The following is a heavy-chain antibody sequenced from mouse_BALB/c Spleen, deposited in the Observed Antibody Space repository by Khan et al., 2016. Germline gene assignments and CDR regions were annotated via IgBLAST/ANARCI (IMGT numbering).Heavy chain of an antibody. J-gene: IGHJ2*01. D-gene: IGHD1-1*01. CDR2: ISYSRST. V-gene: IGHV3-2*02. CDR1: GYSITSDYA. CDR3: ARDYYGSSYFDY. Sequence: EVQLQESGPGLVKPSQSLSLTCTFTGYSITSDYAWNWIRQFPGNKLEWMGYISYSRSTSYNPSLKSRISITRDTSKNQFFLQLNSGTTEDTATYYCARDYYGSSYFDYWGQGTTLTVSS.